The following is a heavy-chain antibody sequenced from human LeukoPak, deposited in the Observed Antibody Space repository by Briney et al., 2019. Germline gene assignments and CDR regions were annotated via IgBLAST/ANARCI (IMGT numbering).Heavy chain of an antibody. CDR2: ISSSSSYI. CDR1: GFTFSSYS. D-gene: IGHD2-2*01. J-gene: IGHJ3*02. CDR3: ARVGSTGAFDI. Sequence: GESLRLSCAASGFTFSSYSMNWVRQAPGKGLEWVSSISSSSSYIYYADSVKGRFTISRDNAKNSLYLQMNSLRAEDTAVYYCARVGSTGAFDICGQGTMVTVSS. V-gene: IGHV3-21*01.